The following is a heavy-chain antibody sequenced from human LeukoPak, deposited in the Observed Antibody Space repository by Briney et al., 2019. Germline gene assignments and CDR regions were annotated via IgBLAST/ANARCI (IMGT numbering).Heavy chain of an antibody. J-gene: IGHJ4*02. Sequence: PGGSLRLSCAASGFTFSSYAMHWVRQAPGKGLEYVSAISSNGGSTYYANSVKGRFTISRDNSKNTLYLQMVSLRAEDMAVYYCARDKYYDSSGYYFYFDYWGQGTLVTVSS. CDR2: ISSNGGST. CDR3: ARDKYYDSSGYYFYFDY. D-gene: IGHD3-22*01. V-gene: IGHV3-64*01. CDR1: GFTFSSYA.